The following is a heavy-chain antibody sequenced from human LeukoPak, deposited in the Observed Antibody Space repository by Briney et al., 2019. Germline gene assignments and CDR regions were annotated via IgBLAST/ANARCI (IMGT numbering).Heavy chain of an antibody. Sequence: GGSLRLSCVASGFTSGHIFTSYWMSWVRQAPGKGLEWVANINQDGNEAYYVDSVKGRFTISRDNAKNIVYLQMNSLRAEDTAVYYCAKDWAGTRWYFDYWGQGTLVTVSS. D-gene: IGHD1-1*01. J-gene: IGHJ4*02. CDR1: GFTSGHIFTSYW. CDR2: INQDGNEA. V-gene: IGHV3-7*03. CDR3: AKDWAGTRWYFDY.